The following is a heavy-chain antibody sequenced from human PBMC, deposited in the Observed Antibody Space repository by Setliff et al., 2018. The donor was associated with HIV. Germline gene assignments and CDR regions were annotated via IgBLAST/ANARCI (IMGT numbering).Heavy chain of an antibody. J-gene: IGHJ4*02. CDR1: GYTLGGNY. CDR2: INVNSGGT. Sequence: GASVKVSCKSSGYTLGGNYMHWVRQAPGQGLEWMGWINVNSGGTKYAQKFQGRVTMTRDTSISTAYMEVSSLRSDDTAVYYCAREGSPIYYFDYWSQGTLVTVSS. D-gene: IGHD3-10*01. CDR3: AREGSPIYYFDY. V-gene: IGHV1-2*02.